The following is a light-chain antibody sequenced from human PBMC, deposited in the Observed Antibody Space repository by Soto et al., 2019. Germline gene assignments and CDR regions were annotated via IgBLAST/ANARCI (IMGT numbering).Light chain of an antibody. CDR3: QQRSNWPSIT. Sequence: IVLTQSPAIMSLSPGESASLSCRASQSVSDYLAWYQQKPGQAPRLFIYDVSKRATGIPARFSGSGSGTDFTLTISSLEPEDFAVYYCQQRSNWPSITFGQGTRLEIK. J-gene: IGKJ5*01. CDR1: QSVSDY. V-gene: IGKV3-11*01. CDR2: DVS.